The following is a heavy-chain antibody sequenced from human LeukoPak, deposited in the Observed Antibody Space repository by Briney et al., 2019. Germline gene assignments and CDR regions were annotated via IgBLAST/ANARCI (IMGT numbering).Heavy chain of an antibody. CDR2: INPSGGST. D-gene: IGHD3-22*01. CDR1: GYTFTSYY. J-gene: IGHJ5*02. V-gene: IGHV1-46*01. CDR3: ARKVPNDSSGYYYRGQFDP. Sequence: ASVKVSCKASGYTFTSYYMHWVRQAPGQGLEWMGIINPSGGSTSYAQKFQGRVTITADKSTSTAYMELSSLRSEGTAVYYCARKVPNDSSGYYYRGQFDPWGQGTLVTVSS.